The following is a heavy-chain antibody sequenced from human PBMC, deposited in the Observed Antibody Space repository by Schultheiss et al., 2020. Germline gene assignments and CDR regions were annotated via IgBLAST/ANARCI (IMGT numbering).Heavy chain of an antibody. J-gene: IGHJ4*02. Sequence: SGPTLVKPTQTLTLTCTFSGFSLSNARMGVSWIRQPPGKALEWLAHIFSNDEKSYSTSLKSRLTISKDTSKSQVVLTMTNMDPVDTATYYCARIPYSGSNYYFDYWGQGTLVNGYS. CDR3: ARIPYSGSNYYFDY. D-gene: IGHD1-26*01. CDR1: GFSLSNARMG. CDR2: IFSNDEK. V-gene: IGHV2-26*01.